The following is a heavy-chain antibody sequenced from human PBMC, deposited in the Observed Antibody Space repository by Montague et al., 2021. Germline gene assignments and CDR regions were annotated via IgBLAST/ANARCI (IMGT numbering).Heavy chain of an antibody. V-gene: IGHV4-59*03. CDR3: ARGDRPMGRYHFDY. CDR2: LYDSGDT. Sequence: SETLSLTCIVSSGSISSFSWAWIRQAPGKALEWIGHLYDSGDTYYNPSLHSRLTFSLDTSRNQFFLKLTSVTAADTAVYYCARGDRPMGRYHFDYWGQGTLVTVSS. D-gene: IGHD3-10*01. J-gene: IGHJ4*02. CDR1: SGSISSFS.